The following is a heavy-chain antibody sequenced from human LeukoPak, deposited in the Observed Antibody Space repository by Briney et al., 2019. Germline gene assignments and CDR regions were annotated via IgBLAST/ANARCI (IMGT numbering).Heavy chain of an antibody. Sequence: PSETLSLTCTVSGGSISSSGYYWGWIRQPPGKGLEWIGSIYYSGSTYYNPSLKSRVTISVDTSKNQFSLKLSSVAAADTAVYYCARDPTAAGKRAWFDPRGQGTLVTVSS. CDR3: ARDPTAAGKRAWFDP. V-gene: IGHV4-39*02. CDR1: GGSISSSGYY. D-gene: IGHD6-13*01. J-gene: IGHJ5*02. CDR2: IYYSGST.